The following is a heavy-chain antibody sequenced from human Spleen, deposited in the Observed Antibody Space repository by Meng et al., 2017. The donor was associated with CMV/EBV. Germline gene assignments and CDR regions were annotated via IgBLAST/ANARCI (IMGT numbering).Heavy chain of an antibody. V-gene: IGHV3-7*01. Sequence: GESLKISCAASGFTFSSYWMSWVRQAPGKGLEWVANIKQDGSEKYYVDSVKGRFTISRDNARNTLYLQVHSLRPDDTAMYYCARESSGWTPGYWGQGTLVTVSS. D-gene: IGHD6-19*01. CDR3: ARESSGWTPGY. CDR2: IKQDGSEK. CDR1: GFTFSSYW. J-gene: IGHJ4*02.